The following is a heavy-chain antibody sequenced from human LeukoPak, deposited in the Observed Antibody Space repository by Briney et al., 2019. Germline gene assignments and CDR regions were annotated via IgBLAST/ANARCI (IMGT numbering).Heavy chain of an antibody. D-gene: IGHD2-2*01. CDR1: GYTFTSDA. V-gene: IGHV1-3*01. CDR2: INAGNGNT. J-gene: IGHJ6*04. Sequence: GASVKVSCKASGYTFTSDAMHWVRQAPGQRLEWMGWINAGNGNTKYSQKFQGRVTITRDTSASTAYMELSSLRSEDTAVYYCAGPCSSTSCSPRWCYGMDVWGKGTTVTVSS. CDR3: AGPCSSTSCSPRWCYGMDV.